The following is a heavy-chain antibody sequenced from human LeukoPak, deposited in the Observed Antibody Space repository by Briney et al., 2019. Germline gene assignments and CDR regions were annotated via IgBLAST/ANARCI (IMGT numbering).Heavy chain of an antibody. CDR3: AKQASSHLEAYFDY. Sequence: GGSLRLSYAASGFTFSSYAMSWVRQAPGKGLEWVSAISHSGGSTYYADSVKGRFTVSRDNSKNTLYLQMNSLRAEDTAVYYCAKQASSHLEAYFDYWGQGTLVTVSS. J-gene: IGHJ4*02. CDR2: ISHSGGST. CDR1: GFTFSSYA. V-gene: IGHV3-23*01. D-gene: IGHD6-13*01.